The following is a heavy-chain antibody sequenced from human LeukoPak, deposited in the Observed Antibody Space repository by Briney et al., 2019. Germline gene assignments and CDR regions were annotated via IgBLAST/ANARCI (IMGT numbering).Heavy chain of an antibody. Sequence: SETLSLTCTVSGGSISSGGYYWSWIRQHPGKGLEWIGYIYYSGSTYYNPSLKSRVTMSVDTSKNQFSLKLSSVTAADTAVYYCARDSSGWYNPWGQGTLVTVSS. CDR3: ARDSSGWYNP. CDR1: GGSISSGGYY. D-gene: IGHD6-19*01. CDR2: IYYSGST. V-gene: IGHV4-31*03. J-gene: IGHJ5*02.